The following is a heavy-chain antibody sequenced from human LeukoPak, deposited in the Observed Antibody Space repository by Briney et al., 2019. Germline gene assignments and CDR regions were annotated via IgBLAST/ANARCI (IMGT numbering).Heavy chain of an antibody. CDR2: ISGGSSTI. CDR1: GFNFSDLY. V-gene: IGHV3-11*01. Sequence: GGSLRLSCAASGFNFSDLYMSWIRQAPGKGLEWVSCISGGSSTIYYADSVKGRFTISRHNSKNTLYLQMNSLRAEDTAVYYCARVGKSYPASWGQGTLVTVSS. CDR3: ARVGKSYPAS. J-gene: IGHJ5*02. D-gene: IGHD1-14*01.